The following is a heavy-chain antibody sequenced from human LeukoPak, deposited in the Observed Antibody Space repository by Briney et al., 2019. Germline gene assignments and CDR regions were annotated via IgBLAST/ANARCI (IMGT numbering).Heavy chain of an antibody. Sequence: SETLSLTCNVSGGSISSYYWGWIRQPPGKGLEWIGSIYYSGSTYYNPSLKSRVTISVDTSKNQFSLKLSSVTAADTAVYYCARDRGYYYDSSGGWIDYWGQGTLVTVSS. CDR3: ARDRGYYYDSSGGWIDY. V-gene: IGHV4-39*07. CDR1: GGSISSYY. CDR2: IYYSGST. D-gene: IGHD3-22*01. J-gene: IGHJ4*02.